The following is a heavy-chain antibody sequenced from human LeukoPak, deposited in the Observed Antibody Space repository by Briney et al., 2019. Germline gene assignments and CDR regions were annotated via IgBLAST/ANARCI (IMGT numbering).Heavy chain of an antibody. CDR1: GASISSRFW. V-gene: IGHV4-4*02. Sequence: SGTLSLTCAVSGASISSRFWWSWVRQPPGKGLGWIGQVHNSGYTKYNPSLKSRVTISVDKFKNHFSLKLNSVTAADTALYYCASETDYSHPNWFDPWGQGTLVTVSS. J-gene: IGHJ5*02. D-gene: IGHD4-11*01. CDR2: VHNSGYT. CDR3: ASETDYSHPNWFDP.